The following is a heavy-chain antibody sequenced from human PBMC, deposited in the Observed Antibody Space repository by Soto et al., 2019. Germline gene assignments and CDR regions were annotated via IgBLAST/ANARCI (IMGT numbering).Heavy chain of an antibody. D-gene: IGHD1-26*01. CDR2: ISGSGGST. Sequence: GGSLRLSCAASGFTFSSYAMSWVRQAPGKGLEWVSAISGSGGSTYYADSVKGRFTISRDNSKNTLYLQMNSLRAEDTAVYYCAYSGLGGSYPFDYWGQGTLVTVSS. V-gene: IGHV3-23*01. J-gene: IGHJ4*02. CDR1: GFTFSSYA. CDR3: AYSGLGGSYPFDY.